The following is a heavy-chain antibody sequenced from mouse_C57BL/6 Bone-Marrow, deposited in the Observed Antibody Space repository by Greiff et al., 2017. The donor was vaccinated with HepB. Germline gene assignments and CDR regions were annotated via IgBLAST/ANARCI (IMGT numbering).Heavy chain of an antibody. V-gene: IGHV1-55*01. CDR2: IYPGSGST. CDR3: ARFYYGPFDV. D-gene: IGHD1-1*01. Sequence: YLFNPVSSVKISCKASGYTFTSYWITWVKQRPGQGLEWIGDIYPGSGSTNYNEKFKSKATLTVDTSSSTAYMQLSSLTSEDSAVYYCARFYYGPFDVWGTGTTVTVSS. J-gene: IGHJ1*03. CDR1: GYTFTSYW.